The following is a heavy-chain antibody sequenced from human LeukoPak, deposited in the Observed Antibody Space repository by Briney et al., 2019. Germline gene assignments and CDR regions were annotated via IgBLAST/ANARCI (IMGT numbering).Heavy chain of an antibody. Sequence: GGSLRLSCAASGFTFSSYAMNWVRQAPGKGLEWVSSISSSSSYIYYADSVKGRFTISRDNAKNSLYLQMNSLRAEDTAVYYCARSIAAAGPSDAFDIWGQGTMVTVSS. V-gene: IGHV3-21*01. J-gene: IGHJ3*02. D-gene: IGHD6-13*01. CDR1: GFTFSSYA. CDR2: ISSSSSYI. CDR3: ARSIAAAGPSDAFDI.